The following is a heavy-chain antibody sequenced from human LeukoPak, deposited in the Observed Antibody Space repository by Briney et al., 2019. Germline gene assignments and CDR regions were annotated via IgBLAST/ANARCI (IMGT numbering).Heavy chain of an antibody. Sequence: GGSLRLSCAASGFTFSSYGMHWVRQAPGKGLEWVAVIWHDGSNKYYADSVKGRFTISRDNSKNTLYLQMNSLRAEDTAVYYCARVAGERDSDYWGQGTLVTVSS. CDR1: GFTFSSYG. CDR2: IWHDGSNK. J-gene: IGHJ4*02. D-gene: IGHD7-27*01. CDR3: ARVAGERDSDY. V-gene: IGHV3-33*01.